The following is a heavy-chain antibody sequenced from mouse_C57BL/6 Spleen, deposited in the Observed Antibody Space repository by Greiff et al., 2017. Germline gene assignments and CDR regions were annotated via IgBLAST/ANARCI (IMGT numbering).Heavy chain of an antibody. Sequence: EVNLVESEGGLVQPGSSMKLSCTASGFTFSDYYMAWVRQVPEKGLEWVANINYDGSSTYYLDSLKSRFIISRDNAKNILYLQMSSLKSEDTATYYCARDNNYGSSDWYFDVWGTGTTVTVSA. CDR2: INYDGSST. CDR3: ARDNNYGSSDWYFDV. V-gene: IGHV5-16*01. J-gene: IGHJ1*03. CDR1: GFTFSDYY. D-gene: IGHD1-1*01.